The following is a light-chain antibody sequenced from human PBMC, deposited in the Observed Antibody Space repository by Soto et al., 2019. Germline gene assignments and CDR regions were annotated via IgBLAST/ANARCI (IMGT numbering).Light chain of an antibody. V-gene: IGLV1-44*01. CDR2: DNT. Sequence: SVLTQPPSASGTPGQRVTISCSGSNSTIGSNTVNWYQQLPGTAPKLLIYDNTNRPSGVSVRFSGSKSGTSASLAISGLQAEDEADYYCQSFDKYLSAVVFGGGTKVTVL. CDR3: QSFDKYLSAVV. J-gene: IGLJ2*01. CDR1: NSTIGSNT.